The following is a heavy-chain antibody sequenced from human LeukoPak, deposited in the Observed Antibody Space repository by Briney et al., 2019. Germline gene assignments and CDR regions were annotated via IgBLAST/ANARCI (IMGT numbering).Heavy chain of an antibody. V-gene: IGHV4-59*03. Sequence: SETLPLTCTVSDGSFSNYFRGWIRQPPGRGLEWIGYVHNSGSTTYNPSLKSRGTIVLDTSRNQFSLRLSSVTAADTAVYYCTQGAGWLIDYWGQGILVSVSS. J-gene: IGHJ4*02. CDR1: DGSFSNYF. CDR2: VHNSGST. D-gene: IGHD3-16*01. CDR3: TQGAGWLIDY.